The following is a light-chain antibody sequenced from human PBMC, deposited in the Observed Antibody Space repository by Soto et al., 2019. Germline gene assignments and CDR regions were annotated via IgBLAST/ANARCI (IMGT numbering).Light chain of an antibody. CDR2: DNN. J-gene: IGLJ1*01. V-gene: IGLV1-51*01. CDR1: SSNFGSNY. CDR3: GTWDSSLSAAYV. Sequence: QSVLTQPPSVSAAPGQTVTISCSGSSSNFGSNYVSWYQQLPGTAPQLLIFDNNKRPSGIPDRFSGSKSGTSATLGITGLQTGDEADYYCGTWDSSLSAAYVFATGTKLTVL.